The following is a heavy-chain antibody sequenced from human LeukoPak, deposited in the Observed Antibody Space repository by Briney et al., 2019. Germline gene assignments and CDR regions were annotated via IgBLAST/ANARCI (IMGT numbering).Heavy chain of an antibody. V-gene: IGHV3-30-3*01. Sequence: GGSLRLSYSVSGFTFSSHAMHWVRQAPGKGLECVAYISYDGSFQYHADSVKGRFTISRDNAKNSLYLQMNSLRAEDTALYYCAKDRYSRGTGFDYWGQGTLVTVSS. CDR3: AKDRYSRGTGFDY. J-gene: IGHJ4*02. CDR1: GFTFSSHA. CDR2: ISYDGSFQ. D-gene: IGHD5-18*01.